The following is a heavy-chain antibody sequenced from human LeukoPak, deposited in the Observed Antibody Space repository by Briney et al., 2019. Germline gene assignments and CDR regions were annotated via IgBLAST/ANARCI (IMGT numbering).Heavy chain of an antibody. CDR1: GGSISSSSYY. Sequence: SETLSLTRTVSGGSISSSSYYWSWIRQHPGKGLEWIGYIYYSGSTYYNPSLKSRVTISVDTSKNQFSLKLSSVTAADTAVYYCARDTPTYCSGGSCYAFDYWGQGTLVTVSS. V-gene: IGHV4-31*03. CDR3: ARDTPTYCSGGSCYAFDY. J-gene: IGHJ4*02. CDR2: IYYSGST. D-gene: IGHD2-15*01.